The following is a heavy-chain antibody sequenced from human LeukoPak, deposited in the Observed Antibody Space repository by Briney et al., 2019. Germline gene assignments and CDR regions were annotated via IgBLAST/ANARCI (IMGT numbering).Heavy chain of an antibody. CDR3: ARQVATAAADTRGYFDY. CDR2: FFYGGGT. Sequence: SETLSLTCIVSGGSISSSSDYWGWIRQAPQKGLEWVGSFFYGGGTHYNPSLKSRATISVDTSKSQFSLKLRSVTAADAAVYFCARQVATAAADTRGYFDYWGQGTVVTASS. J-gene: IGHJ4*02. V-gene: IGHV4-39*01. CDR1: GGSISSSSDY. D-gene: IGHD6-25*01.